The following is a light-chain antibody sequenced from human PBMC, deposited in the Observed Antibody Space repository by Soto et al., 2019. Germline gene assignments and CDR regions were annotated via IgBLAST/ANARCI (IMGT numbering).Light chain of an antibody. CDR1: QDISNY. CDR2: DAS. Sequence: DIQMTQSPSSLSASVGDRVTITCQASQDISNYLNWYQQKPGKAPKLLIYDASNLETGVPSRFSGSGSGTDFTFTISSLQPEDIAVYYCQQRNNWPRTFGQGTKV. J-gene: IGKJ1*01. CDR3: QQRNNWPRT. V-gene: IGKV1-33*01.